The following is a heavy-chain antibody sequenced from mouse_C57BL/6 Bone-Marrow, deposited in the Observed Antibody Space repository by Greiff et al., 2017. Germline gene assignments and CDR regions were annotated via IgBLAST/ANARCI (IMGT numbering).Heavy chain of an antibody. D-gene: IGHD1-1*01. CDR3: ARFPYYYGSNYFDY. J-gene: IGHJ2*01. V-gene: IGHV1-81*01. CDR1: GYTFTSYG. Sequence: QVHVTQSGAELARPGASVKLSCKASGYTFTSYGISWVKQRTGQGLEWIGELYPRSGNTYYNEKFKGKATLTADKSYSTAYMELRSLTSEDSAVYFCARFPYYYGSNYFDYWGQGTTLTVSS. CDR2: LYPRSGNT.